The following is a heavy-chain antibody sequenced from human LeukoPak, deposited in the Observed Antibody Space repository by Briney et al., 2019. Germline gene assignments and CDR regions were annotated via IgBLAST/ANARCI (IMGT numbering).Heavy chain of an antibody. D-gene: IGHD3-22*01. J-gene: IGHJ4*02. Sequence: GSLRLSFAASGFPFSSYSMNWVRPAPGKGLEWVSSISSSSYIYYADSVKGRFTISRDNAKNSLYLQMNSLRAEDTAVYYCARDLSSGSDYWGQGTLVTVSS. CDR1: GFPFSSYS. CDR2: ISSSSYI. V-gene: IGHV3-21*01. CDR3: ARDLSSGSDY.